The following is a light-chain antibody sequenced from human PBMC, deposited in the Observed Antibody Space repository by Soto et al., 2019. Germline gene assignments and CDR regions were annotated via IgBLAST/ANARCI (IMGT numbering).Light chain of an antibody. Sequence: EIVLTQSPGTLSLSPGERATLSCRASQSVSSSYLAWYQQKPGQAPRLLIYGASSRATGIPDRFSGSGSGTDFTLTISRLEPEGCAVYYCQQYGSSPPYTFGQGTKLEIK. CDR1: QSVSSSY. CDR3: QQYGSSPPYT. V-gene: IGKV3-20*01. CDR2: GAS. J-gene: IGKJ2*01.